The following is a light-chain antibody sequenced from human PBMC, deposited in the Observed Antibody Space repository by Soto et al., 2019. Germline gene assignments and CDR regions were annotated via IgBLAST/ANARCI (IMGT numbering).Light chain of an antibody. CDR1: SSDVGNYNL. CDR2: EGS. J-gene: IGLJ1*01. CDR3: CSYADGSIYF. V-gene: IGLV2-23*01. Sequence: QSVLTQPASVSGSPGQSITISCAGTSSDVGNYNLVSWYQQHPGKAPKLMIYEGSKRPSGVSNRFSGSKSGNTASLTISGLQAEDEGDYYCCSYADGSIYFFGTGTKVTVL.